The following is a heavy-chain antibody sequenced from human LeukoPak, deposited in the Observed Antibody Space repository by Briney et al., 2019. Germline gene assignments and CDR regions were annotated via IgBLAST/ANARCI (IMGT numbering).Heavy chain of an antibody. CDR3: ASAAGPFDN. CDR1: GFTFSSYW. CDR2: IKQDGSEK. J-gene: IGHJ4*02. V-gene: IGHV3-7*02. D-gene: IGHD6-19*01. Sequence: PGGSLRLSCAASGFTFSSYWMSWVRQAPGKGLEWVANIKQDGSEKYYVDSVKGRFTISRDNSKNTLYLQMNSLRAEDTALYYCASAAGPFDNWGQGTLVTVSS.